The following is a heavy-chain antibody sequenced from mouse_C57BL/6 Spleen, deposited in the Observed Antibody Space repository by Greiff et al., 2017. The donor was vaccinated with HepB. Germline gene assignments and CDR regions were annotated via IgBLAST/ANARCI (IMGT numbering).Heavy chain of an antibody. Sequence: EVKLVESGGGLVKPGGSLKLSCAASGFTFSDYGMHWVRQAPEKGLEWVAYISSGSSTIYYADTVKGRFTISRDNAKNTLFMQMTSLRSEDTAMYYCACGSFDYWGQGTTLTVSS. CDR2: ISSGSSTI. V-gene: IGHV5-17*01. CDR3: ACGSFDY. J-gene: IGHJ2*01. CDR1: GFTFSDYG.